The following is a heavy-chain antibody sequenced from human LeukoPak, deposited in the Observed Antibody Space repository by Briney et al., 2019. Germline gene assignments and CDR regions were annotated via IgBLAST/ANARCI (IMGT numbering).Heavy chain of an antibody. J-gene: IGHJ4*02. CDR2: IYFSGST. CDR3: ARVIAAAGTFALDLFDY. Sequence: PSETLSLTCTVSGGSISSYYWSWIRQPPGKGLEWIGYIYFSGSTYYNPSLKSRVTISVDTSKNQFSLELSSVTAADTAVYYCARVIAAAGTFALDLFDYWGQGTLVTVSS. V-gene: IGHV4-59*12. CDR1: GGSISSYY. D-gene: IGHD6-13*01.